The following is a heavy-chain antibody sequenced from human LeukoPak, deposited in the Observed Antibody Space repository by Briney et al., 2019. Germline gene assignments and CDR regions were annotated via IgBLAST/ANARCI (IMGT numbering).Heavy chain of an antibody. J-gene: IGHJ4*02. D-gene: IGHD2-15*01. Sequence: GSLRLSCAASWFTFRIYSMNLVRQASGEGLGVGSFITCSGNYMYYPGSVKGRFTISRDNAKNSLYLQMDSLRAEDTALYYCARDRGYCSGGTCYPVYFDYWGQGTLVTVSS. CDR2: ITCSGNYM. CDR1: WFTFRIYS. CDR3: ARDRGYCSGGTCYPVYFDY. V-gene: IGHV3-21*05.